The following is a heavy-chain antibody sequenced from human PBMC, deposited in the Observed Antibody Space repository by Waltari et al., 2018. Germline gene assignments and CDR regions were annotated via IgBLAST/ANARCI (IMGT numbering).Heavy chain of an antibody. CDR3: ARRSEFSPIAVAGNVYYFDY. J-gene: IGHJ4*02. CDR2: IYYSGST. D-gene: IGHD6-19*01. CDR1: GGSISSSSYY. V-gene: IGHV4-39*01. Sequence: QLQLQESGPGLVKPSETLSLTCTVSGGSISSSSYYWGWIRQPPGKGREWIGSIYYSGSTYYNPSLKSRVTISVDTSKNQFSLKLSSVTAADTAVYYCARRSEFSPIAVAGNVYYFDYWGQGTLVTVSS.